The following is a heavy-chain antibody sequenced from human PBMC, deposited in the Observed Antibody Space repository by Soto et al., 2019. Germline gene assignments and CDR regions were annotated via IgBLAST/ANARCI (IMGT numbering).Heavy chain of an antibody. CDR2: INHSGST. Sequence: SETLSLTCAVYGGSFSGYYWSWIRQPPGKGLEWIGEINHSGSTNYNPSLKSRVTISVDTSKNQFSLKLSSVTAADTAVYYCARARPPHCSGGSCYMDVWGKGTTVTVSS. V-gene: IGHV4-34*01. D-gene: IGHD2-15*01. J-gene: IGHJ6*03. CDR1: GGSFSGYY. CDR3: ARARPPHCSGGSCYMDV.